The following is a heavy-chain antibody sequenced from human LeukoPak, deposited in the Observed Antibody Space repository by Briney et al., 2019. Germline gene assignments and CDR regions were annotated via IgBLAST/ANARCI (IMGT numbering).Heavy chain of an antibody. CDR1: GGSISSGDYY. Sequence: SQTLSLTCTVSGGSISSGDYYWSWIRQPPGKGLEWIGYIYYSGSTYYNPSLKSRVTISVDTSKNQFSLKLSSVTAADTAVYYCARGRDGYFVSVTFDSWGQGTLVTVSS. CDR3: ARGRDGYFVSVTFDS. CDR2: IYYSGST. V-gene: IGHV4-30-4*01. D-gene: IGHD5-24*01. J-gene: IGHJ4*02.